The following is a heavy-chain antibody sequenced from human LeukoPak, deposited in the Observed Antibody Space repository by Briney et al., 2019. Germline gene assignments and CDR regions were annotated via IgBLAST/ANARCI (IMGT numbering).Heavy chain of an antibody. J-gene: IGHJ6*02. CDR3: ARSYRYCSSTSCYDYGMDV. V-gene: IGHV1-69*13. CDR1: GGTFSSYA. CDR2: IIPIFGTA. Sequence: ASVKVSCKASGGTFSSYAISWVRQAPGQGLEWMGGIIPIFGTASYAQKFQGRVTITADESTSTAYMELSSLRSEDTAVYYCARSYRYCSSTSCYDYGMDVWGQGTTVTVSS. D-gene: IGHD2-2*01.